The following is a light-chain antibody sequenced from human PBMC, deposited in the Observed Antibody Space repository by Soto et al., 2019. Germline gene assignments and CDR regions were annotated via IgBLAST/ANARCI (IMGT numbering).Light chain of an antibody. CDR1: QGISNY. V-gene: IGKV1-27*01. Sequence: DIQMTQSPSSQSASVGDRVSITCRASQGISNYLAWYQQQPGKVPKLLIYVASTLQSGVPSRFSGSGSGTDFTLTFSSLQPEDVATYYCQKYNSAPWTFGQGTKVEIK. J-gene: IGKJ1*01. CDR2: VAS. CDR3: QKYNSAPWT.